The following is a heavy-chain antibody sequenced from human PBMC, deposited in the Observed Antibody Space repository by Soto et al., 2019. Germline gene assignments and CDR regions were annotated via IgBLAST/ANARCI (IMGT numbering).Heavy chain of an antibody. D-gene: IGHD5-18*01. CDR2: INHSGST. CDR1: GGSFSGYY. CDR3: AREDSYGFQIDY. Sequence: SETLSLTCAVYGGSFSGYYWSWIRQPPGKGLEWIGEINHSGSTNYNPSLKSRVTISVDTSKNQFSLKLSSVTAADTAVYYCAREDSYGFQIDYWGQGTLVTVSS. V-gene: IGHV4-34*01. J-gene: IGHJ4*02.